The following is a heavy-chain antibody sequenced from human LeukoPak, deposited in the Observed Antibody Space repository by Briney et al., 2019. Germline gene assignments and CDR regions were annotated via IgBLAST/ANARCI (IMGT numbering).Heavy chain of an antibody. J-gene: IGHJ4*02. V-gene: IGHV4-4*07. CDR3: AREVVVAATYDY. D-gene: IGHD2-15*01. CDR1: GDSISSFY. Sequence: SETLSLTCTVSGDSISSFYWSWIRQPAGKGLEWIGRSYTSGSTNYNPSLKSRVTMSVDTSKNQFSLNLSSVTAADTAVYYCAREVVVAATYDYWGQGTLVTVSS. CDR2: SYTSGST.